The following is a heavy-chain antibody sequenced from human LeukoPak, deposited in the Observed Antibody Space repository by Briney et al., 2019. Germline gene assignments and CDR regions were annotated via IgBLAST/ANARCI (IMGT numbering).Heavy chain of an antibody. Sequence: GGSLRLSCAASAFTFSSYATSWVRQAPGKGLEWVSAINPSADKTYYADSVKGRFTISRDNSKNTLNLQMNSLRAEDTAIYFCAREVHGSGTIKLDLWGQGTQLIVSS. D-gene: IGHD3-10*01. CDR2: INPSADKT. CDR3: AREVHGSGTIKLDL. V-gene: IGHV3-23*01. CDR1: AFTFSSYA. J-gene: IGHJ5*02.